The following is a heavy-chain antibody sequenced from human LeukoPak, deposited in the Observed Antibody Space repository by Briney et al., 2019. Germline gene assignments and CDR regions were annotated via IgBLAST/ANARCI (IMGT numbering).Heavy chain of an antibody. CDR1: EFSVSYNY. Sequence: GESLKLSCVASEFSVSYNYMSWVRQAPGKGLEWVSVIDTGGGTKYSDSVKGRFTISRDNPKDTLYLQMNNLRAEDTAIYYCARGRDPFDYWGQGTLVTVSS. V-gene: IGHV3-66*02. CDR3: ARGRDPFDY. CDR2: IDTGGGT. J-gene: IGHJ4*02.